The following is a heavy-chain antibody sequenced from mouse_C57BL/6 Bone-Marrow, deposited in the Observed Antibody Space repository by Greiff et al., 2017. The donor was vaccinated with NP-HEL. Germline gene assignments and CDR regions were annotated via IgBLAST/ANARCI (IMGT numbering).Heavy chain of an antibody. J-gene: IGHJ4*01. CDR3: ARGLLWLRRRDYYAMDY. CDR1: GYTFTSYW. Sequence: VQLQQPGAELVKPGASVKLSCKASGYTFTSYWMHWVKQRPGQGLEWIGMIHPNSGSTNYNEKFKSNATLTVDKSSSTAYMQLSSLTSEDSAVYYCARGLLWLRRRDYYAMDYWGQGTSVTVSS. D-gene: IGHD2-2*01. CDR2: IHPNSGST. V-gene: IGHV1-64*01.